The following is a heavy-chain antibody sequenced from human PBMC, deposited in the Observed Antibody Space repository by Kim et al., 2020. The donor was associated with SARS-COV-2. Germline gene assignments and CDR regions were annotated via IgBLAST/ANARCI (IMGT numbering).Heavy chain of an antibody. J-gene: IGHJ6*02. Sequence: ASVKVSCKASGYTFTSYAMHWVRQAPGQRLEWMGWINAGNGNTKYSQKFQGRVTITRDTSASTAYMELSSLRSEDTAVYYCARDAVLRFLEWLPYYGLEDYYGMDVWGQGTTVTVSS. CDR2: INAGNGNT. V-gene: IGHV1-3*01. CDR1: GYTFTSYA. CDR3: ARDAVLRFLEWLPYYGLEDYYGMDV. D-gene: IGHD3-3*01.